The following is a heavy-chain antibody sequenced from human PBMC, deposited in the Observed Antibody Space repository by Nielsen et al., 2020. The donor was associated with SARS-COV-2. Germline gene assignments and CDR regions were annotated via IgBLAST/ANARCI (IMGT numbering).Heavy chain of an antibody. CDR2: IWSDGSFK. J-gene: IGHJ6*02. CDR3: ARGEDYSTMDV. V-gene: IGHV3-33*01. D-gene: IGHD2-15*01. Sequence: GGSLRLSCAASGFTFTTYVMHWARQAPGKGLQWVAVIWSDGSFKYHENSVKGRFTISRDNSRNTLYLQMNSLRTEDTAMYYCARGEDYSTMDVWGQGTTVTISS. CDR1: GFTFTTYV.